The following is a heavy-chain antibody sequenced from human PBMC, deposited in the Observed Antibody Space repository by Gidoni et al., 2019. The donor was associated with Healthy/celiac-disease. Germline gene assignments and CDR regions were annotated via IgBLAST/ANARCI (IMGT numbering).Heavy chain of an antibody. J-gene: IGHJ3*02. D-gene: IGHD3-9*01. Sequence: EVQLVESGGGLVQPGGSLRLSWQAPGSTFSSYWMSWVRQAPGKGLQWVGSIKQDGSEKNYVYSLKGRFTISRDNAKNSLYLQMNSLRDEDTAVYYCARDFSDDSFDIWGQGTMVTVSS. CDR1: GSTFSSYW. V-gene: IGHV3-7*01. CDR2: IKQDGSEK. CDR3: ARDFSDDSFDI.